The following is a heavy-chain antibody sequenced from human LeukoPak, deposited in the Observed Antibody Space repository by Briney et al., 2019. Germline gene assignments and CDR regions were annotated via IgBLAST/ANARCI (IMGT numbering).Heavy chain of an antibody. J-gene: IGHJ4*02. Sequence: PGRSLRLSCAASGFTFSSYGMHWVRQAPGKGLEWVAVIWYDGSNKYYADSVKGRFTIPRDNSKNTLYLQMNSLRAEDTAVYYCAKDSSGYYLDYWGQGTLVTVSS. V-gene: IGHV3-33*06. CDR2: IWYDGSNK. D-gene: IGHD3-22*01. CDR1: GFTFSSYG. CDR3: AKDSSGYYLDY.